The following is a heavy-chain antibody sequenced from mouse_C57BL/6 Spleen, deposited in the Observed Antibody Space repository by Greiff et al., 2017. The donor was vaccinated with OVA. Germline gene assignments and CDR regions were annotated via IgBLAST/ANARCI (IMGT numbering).Heavy chain of an antibody. V-gene: IGHV1-39*01. Sequence: VQLQQSGPGLVKPGASVKISCKASGYSFTDYNMNWLKRSIGKSLEWFGVINPNYGTTSYNQKFKGKATLTVDQSSSTAYMQLNSLTSEDSAVYYCARSPGSSLFDYWGQGTTLTVSS. CDR3: ARSPGSSLFDY. J-gene: IGHJ2*01. CDR2: INPNYGTT. D-gene: IGHD1-1*01. CDR1: GYSFTDYN.